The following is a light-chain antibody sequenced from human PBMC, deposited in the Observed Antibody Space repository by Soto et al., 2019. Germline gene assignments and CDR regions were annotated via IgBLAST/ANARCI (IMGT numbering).Light chain of an antibody. CDR1: QSISSW. CDR2: DAS. CDR3: QQYNAY. V-gene: IGKV1-5*01. Sequence: DIQMTQSPSTLSASVGDRVTITCRARQSISSWLALYQQKPRKAPKVLINDASSLQSGVQSRFSASGTGTEFTPTTSTLQPDDFATYYCQQYNAYFGQGTRLEIK. J-gene: IGKJ2*01.